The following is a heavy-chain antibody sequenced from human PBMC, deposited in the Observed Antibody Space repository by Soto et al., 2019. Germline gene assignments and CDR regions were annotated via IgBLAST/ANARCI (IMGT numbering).Heavy chain of an antibody. V-gene: IGHV3-23*01. Sequence: VGSLSLSCRASGFTSNHYAMSCFLHAPGKGLQCVSAVSGRGGSTTYADSVKGRFIISRDNSNSTLYLQMDSLRGEDTAVYFCEIDSTVTTSLYFYYYCVDVWGQGTTVTVSS. CDR1: GFTSNHYA. CDR3: EIDSTVTTSLYFYYYCVDV. D-gene: IGHD4-17*01. CDR2: VSGRGGST. J-gene: IGHJ6*01.